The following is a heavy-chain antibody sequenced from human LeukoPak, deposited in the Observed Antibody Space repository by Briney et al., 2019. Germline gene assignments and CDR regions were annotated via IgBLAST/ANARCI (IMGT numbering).Heavy chain of an antibody. Sequence: PGGSLRLSCAASGFTFNNYAMSWVRQVPGKGLEWISYISGSSGTKNYADSVKGRFTISRDNANNLLYLQMNSLRADDTAVYYCARVGNNWSPFDYWGQGALVTVSS. V-gene: IGHV3-48*01. CDR1: GFTFNNYA. CDR2: ISGSSGTK. CDR3: ARVGNNWSPFDY. D-gene: IGHD1-20*01. J-gene: IGHJ4*02.